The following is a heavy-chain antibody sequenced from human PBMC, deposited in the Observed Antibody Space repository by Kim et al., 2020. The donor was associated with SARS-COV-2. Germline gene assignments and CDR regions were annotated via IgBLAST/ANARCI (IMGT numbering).Heavy chain of an antibody. V-gene: IGHV3-66*02. CDR1: GFTVSSNY. CDR3: ARGPSKPSPYYYGSGSYYLYYYGMDV. CDR2: IYSGGST. D-gene: IGHD3-10*01. Sequence: GGSLRLSCAASGFTVSSNYMSWVRQAPGKGLEWVSVIYSGGSTYYADSVKGRFTISRDNSKNTLYLQMNSLRAEDTAVYYCARGPSKPSPYYYGSGSYYLYYYGMDVWGQGTTVTVSS. J-gene: IGHJ6*02.